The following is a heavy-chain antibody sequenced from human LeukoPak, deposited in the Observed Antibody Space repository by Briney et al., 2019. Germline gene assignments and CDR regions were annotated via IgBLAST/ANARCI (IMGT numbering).Heavy chain of an antibody. CDR2: ISSSSSTI. V-gene: IGHV3-48*01. J-gene: IGHJ4*02. CDR3: AKPVTSIAAAVGYYFDY. CDR1: GFTFSSYR. Sequence: GGSLRLSCAASGFTFSSYRMNWVRQAPGKGLEWVSYISSSSSTIYYADSVKGRFTISRDNSKNTLYLQMNSLRAEDTAVYYCAKPVTSIAAAVGYYFDYWGQGTLVTVSS. D-gene: IGHD6-13*01.